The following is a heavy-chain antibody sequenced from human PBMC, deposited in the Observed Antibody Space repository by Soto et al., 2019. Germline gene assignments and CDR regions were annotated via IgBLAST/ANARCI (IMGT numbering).Heavy chain of an antibody. Sequence: QVQLVQSGAEVKKPGASVKVSCKASGYTFTSYYMHWVRQAPGQGLEWMGIINPSGGSTSYAQKFQGRVTMTRDTSTSTVYMELSSLRSEDTAVYYCARVSRVGATSARYFQHWGQGTLVTVSS. CDR2: INPSGGST. CDR3: ARVSRVGATSARYFQH. V-gene: IGHV1-46*01. D-gene: IGHD1-26*01. J-gene: IGHJ1*01. CDR1: GYTFTSYY.